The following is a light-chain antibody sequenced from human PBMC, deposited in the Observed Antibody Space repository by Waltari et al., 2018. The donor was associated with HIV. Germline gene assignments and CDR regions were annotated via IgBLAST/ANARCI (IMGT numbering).Light chain of an antibody. Sequence: QSVLTQPPSASGTPGQRVTISCSGSSSNIGSNYVYWYQQLPGTAPKLLIYRNNQRPSWVPDRFSGSKSATSASLAISGLRSEDEADYYCAAWDGSLSGFWVFGGGTKLAVL. CDR3: AAWDGSLSGFWV. V-gene: IGLV1-47*01. CDR1: SSNIGSNY. J-gene: IGLJ3*02. CDR2: RNN.